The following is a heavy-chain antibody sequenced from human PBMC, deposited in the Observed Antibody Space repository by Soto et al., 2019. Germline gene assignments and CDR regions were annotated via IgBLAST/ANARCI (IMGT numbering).Heavy chain of an antibody. CDR3: ARDYSGSYDWFDP. D-gene: IGHD1-26*01. J-gene: IGHJ5*02. V-gene: IGHV1-69*13. CDR2: IIPIFGAA. Sequence: TSVKVSCEASGDSYTGYSMHWVRQAPGQGLEWMGGIIPIFGAANYARKFQGRVTITADESTSTAYMELSSLRSEDTAVYYCARDYSGSYDWFDPWGQGTLVTVSS. CDR1: GDSYTGYS.